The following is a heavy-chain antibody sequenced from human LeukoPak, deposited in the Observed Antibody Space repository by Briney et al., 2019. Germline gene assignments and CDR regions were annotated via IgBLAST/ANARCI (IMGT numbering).Heavy chain of an antibody. CDR3: ARGDNFHDGFDI. CDR1: GYTFTSYD. J-gene: IGHJ3*02. CDR2: MNPNSGNT. D-gene: IGHD3-9*01. V-gene: IGHV1-8*01. Sequence: ASVKVSCKASGYTFTSYDINWVRQATGQGLEWMGWMNPNSGNTGYAQKFQGRVTMTRNTSISTAYMELSSLRSEDTAVYYCARGDNFHDGFDIWGQGTMVTVSS.